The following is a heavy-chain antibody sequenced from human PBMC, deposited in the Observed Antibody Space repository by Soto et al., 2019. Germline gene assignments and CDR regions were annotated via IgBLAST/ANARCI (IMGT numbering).Heavy chain of an antibody. J-gene: IGHJ4*02. Sequence: GASVKVSCKASGYTFTSYGISWVRQAPGQGLEWMGWISAYNGNTNYAQKLQGRVTMTTDTSTSTAYMELRSLRSDDTAVYYCASSRPYYYDSSGYYSSFDYWGQGTLVTVPQ. CDR1: GYTFTSYG. D-gene: IGHD3-22*01. CDR2: ISAYNGNT. CDR3: ASSRPYYYDSSGYYSSFDY. V-gene: IGHV1-18*01.